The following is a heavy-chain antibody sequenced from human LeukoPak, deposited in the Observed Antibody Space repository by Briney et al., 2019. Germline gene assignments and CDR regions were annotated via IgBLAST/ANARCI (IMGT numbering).Heavy chain of an antibody. CDR1: GGSISYYY. CDR2: IYYSGTT. CDR3: AREDPQTTVPEGMDV. Sequence: SETLSLTCTVTGGSISYYYWSWLRQSPGKELEWIGYIYYSGTTNYNPSLKSRVTISVDTSKNQFSLQLRSVTAADTAVYYCAREDPQTTVPEGMDVWGQGTTVTVSS. V-gene: IGHV4-59*01. J-gene: IGHJ6*02. D-gene: IGHD4-17*01.